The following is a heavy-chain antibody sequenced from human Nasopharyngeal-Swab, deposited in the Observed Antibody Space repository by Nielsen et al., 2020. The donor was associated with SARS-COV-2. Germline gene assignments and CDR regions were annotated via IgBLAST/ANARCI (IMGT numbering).Heavy chain of an antibody. CDR2: ISYDGSNK. CDR3: ARDRRMVRGVPTFDY. Sequence: VRQAPGKGLEWVAVISYDGSNKYYADSVKGRFTISRDNSKNTLYLQMNSLRAEDTAVYYCARDRRMVRGVPTFDYWGQGTPVTVSS. J-gene: IGHJ4*02. D-gene: IGHD3-10*01. V-gene: IGHV3-30-3*01.